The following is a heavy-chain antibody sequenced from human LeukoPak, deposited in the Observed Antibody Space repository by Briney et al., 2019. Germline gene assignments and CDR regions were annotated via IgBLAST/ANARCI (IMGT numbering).Heavy chain of an antibody. V-gene: IGHV4-39*01. Sequence: SETLSLTCTVSGGSISSSSYYWGWIRQPPGKGLEWIGSIYYSGSTYYNPSHKSRVTISVDTSKNQFSLKLSSVTAADTAVYYCARQAWFGELSLDPWGQGTLVTVSS. D-gene: IGHD3-10*01. CDR2: IYYSGST. CDR1: GGSISSSSYY. J-gene: IGHJ5*02. CDR3: ARQAWFGELSLDP.